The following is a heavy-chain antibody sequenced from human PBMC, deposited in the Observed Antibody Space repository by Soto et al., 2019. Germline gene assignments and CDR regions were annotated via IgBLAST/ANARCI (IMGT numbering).Heavy chain of an antibody. CDR2: IYTSGST. CDR3: ARDREGSSWSRYYYYGMDV. CDR1: GGSISSYY. J-gene: IGHJ6*02. D-gene: IGHD6-13*01. V-gene: IGHV4-4*07. Sequence: SETLSLTCTVSGGSISSYYWSWIRQPAGKGLEWIGRIYTSGSTNYNPSLKSRVTMSVDTSKNQFSLKLSSVTAADTAVYYCARDREGSSWSRYYYYGMDVWAQGTTVTVSS.